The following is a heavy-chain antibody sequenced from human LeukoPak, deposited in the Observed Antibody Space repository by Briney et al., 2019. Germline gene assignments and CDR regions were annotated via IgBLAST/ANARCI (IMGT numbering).Heavy chain of an antibody. CDR2: ISINADDT. V-gene: IGHV3-23*01. J-gene: IGHJ4*02. D-gene: IGHD2-8*01. CDR1: GFTFSSHA. Sequence: PGGSLRLSCAASGFTFSSHAMTWVRQAPGKGLQWVSSISINADDTHYADSVKGRFTISRDNSKKTLFLQMNSLRVDDTAIYYCAKEIRPNGHWGQGTLVIVSS. CDR3: AKEIRPNGH.